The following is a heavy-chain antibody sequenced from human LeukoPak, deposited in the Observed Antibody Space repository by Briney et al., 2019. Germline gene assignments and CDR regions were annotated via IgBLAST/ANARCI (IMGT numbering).Heavy chain of an antibody. V-gene: IGHV4-59*08. Sequence: SETLSLTCTVSGGSISSYYWSWIRQPPGKGLEWIGYIYYSGSTYYNPSLKSRVTISVDTSKNQFSLKLSSVTAADTAVYYCARVYYDILTGYQGWFDPWGQGTLVAVSS. CDR2: IYYSGST. D-gene: IGHD3-9*01. CDR3: ARVYYDILTGYQGWFDP. J-gene: IGHJ5*02. CDR1: GGSISSYY.